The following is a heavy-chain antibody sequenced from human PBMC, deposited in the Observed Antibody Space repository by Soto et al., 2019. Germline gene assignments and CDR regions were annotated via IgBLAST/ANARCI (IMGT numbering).Heavy chain of an antibody. D-gene: IGHD3-22*01. CDR1: GYTFTSYY. Sequence: ASVKVSCKXSGYTFTSYYMHWVRQAPGQGLEWMGIINPSGGSTSYAQKFQGRVAMTRDTSTSTVYMELSSLRPEDTAVYYCARDFKKRITMIVVVEPLVYWGQGTLVTVSS. V-gene: IGHV1-46*01. J-gene: IGHJ4*02. CDR3: ARDFKKRITMIVVVEPLVY. CDR2: INPSGGST.